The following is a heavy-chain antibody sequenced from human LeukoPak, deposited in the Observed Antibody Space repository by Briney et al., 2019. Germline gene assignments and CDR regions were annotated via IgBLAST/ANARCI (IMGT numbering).Heavy chain of an antibody. V-gene: IGHV3-13*01. D-gene: IGHD3-10*01. CDR1: GFTFGSYD. J-gene: IGHJ4*02. Sequence: GGSLRLSCAASGFTFGSYDMPWVRQPTGKGLEWVSLIGTTGDTFYPGSVKGRFTISRENAKNSLYLQMNSLRAGDTAVYYCARGRGYYFDHWGQGTLVTVSS. CDR3: ARGRGYYFDH. CDR2: IGTTGDT.